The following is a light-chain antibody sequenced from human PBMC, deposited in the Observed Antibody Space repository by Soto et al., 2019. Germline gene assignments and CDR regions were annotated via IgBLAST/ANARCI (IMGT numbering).Light chain of an antibody. Sequence: DIQLTQSPSFLSASVGDRVTITCRASQGFSSNLAWYQQKPGKAPKLLIYAASSLQSGVPSRFSGSGSGTEFTLTINSLQPEDFATYYCQQRNSYPPRTFGGGTKVEIK. V-gene: IGKV1-9*01. CDR2: AAS. CDR3: QQRNSYPPRT. J-gene: IGKJ4*01. CDR1: QGFSSN.